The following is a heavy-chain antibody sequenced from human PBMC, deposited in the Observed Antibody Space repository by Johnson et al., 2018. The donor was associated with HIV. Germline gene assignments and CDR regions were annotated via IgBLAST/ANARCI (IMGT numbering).Heavy chain of an antibody. J-gene: IGHJ3*02. CDR2: FYNDGGT. CDR1: GFTVNSNA. V-gene: IGHV3-53*01. CDR3: AKERGTATRWYAREAFDI. D-gene: IGHD6-13*01. Sequence: EVQLVESGGGLIQPGGSLRLSCAASGFTVNSNAMNWVRQAPGKGLEWVSGFYNDGGTYYADSVKGRFTISRDNSKNTLFLQMNNLRAEDTAMYYCAKERGTATRWYAREAFDIWGQGTMVTVSS.